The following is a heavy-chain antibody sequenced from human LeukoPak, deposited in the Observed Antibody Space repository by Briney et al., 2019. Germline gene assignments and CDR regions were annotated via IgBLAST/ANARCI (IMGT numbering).Heavy chain of an antibody. J-gene: IGHJ4*02. CDR2: IGTAGDT. CDR3: ARADKVDGDYVPFAY. CDR1: GFTFSSYD. D-gene: IGHD4-17*01. Sequence: GGSLRLSCAASGFTFSSYDMHWVRQATGKGLEWVSAIGTAGDTYYPGSVKGRFTISRENAKNSLYLQMNSLRAGDTAVYYCARADKVDGDYVPFAYWGQGTLVTVSS. V-gene: IGHV3-13*01.